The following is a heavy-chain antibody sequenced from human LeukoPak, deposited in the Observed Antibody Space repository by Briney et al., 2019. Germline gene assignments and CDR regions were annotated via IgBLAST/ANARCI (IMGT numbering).Heavy chain of an antibody. CDR2: INPNSGGT. V-gene: IGHV1-8*02. J-gene: IGHJ4*02. Sequence: ASVKVSCKASGYTFTSYDINWVRQATGQELGWMGRINPNSGGTNYAQKFQGRVTMTRDMSTSTVYMELSSLRSEDPAVYYCAIQHWDIAMTLIDYWGQGTLVTVSS. D-gene: IGHD5-18*01. CDR3: AIQHWDIAMTLIDY. CDR1: GYTFTSYD.